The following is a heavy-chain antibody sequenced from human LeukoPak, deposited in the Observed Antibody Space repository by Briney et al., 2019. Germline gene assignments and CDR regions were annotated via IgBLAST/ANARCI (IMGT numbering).Heavy chain of an antibody. J-gene: IGHJ4*02. CDR3: ARAVSFSGTAVSGGAH. V-gene: IGHV1-18*01. CDR2: ISVYNGNT. Sequence: ASVKVSCKASGYTFTSYGISWVRQAPGQGLEWIGWISVYNGNTIYAQKLQGRVTMTTDTSTSTAYMELRSLQSDDTAVYYCARAVSFSGTAVSGGAHWGQGTLVTVSS. D-gene: IGHD6-19*01. CDR1: GYTFTSYG.